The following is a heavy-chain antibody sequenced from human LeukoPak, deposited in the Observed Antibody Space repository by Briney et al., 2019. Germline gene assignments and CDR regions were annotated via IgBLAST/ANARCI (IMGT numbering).Heavy chain of an antibody. CDR1: GGSISSSNW. CDR3: ARAAYCGGDCYSDDAAFDI. V-gene: IGHV4-4*02. D-gene: IGHD2-21*02. Sequence: PSGTLSLTCAVSGGSISSSNWWSWVRQPPGKGLEWIGEIYHSGSTNYNPSLKSRVTISVDKSKNQFSLKLSSVTAADTAVYYCARAAYCGGDCYSDDAAFDIWGQGTMVTVSS. J-gene: IGHJ3*02. CDR2: IYHSGST.